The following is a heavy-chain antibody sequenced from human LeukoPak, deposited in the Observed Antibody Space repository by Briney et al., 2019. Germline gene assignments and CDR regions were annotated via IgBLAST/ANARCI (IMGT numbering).Heavy chain of an antibody. J-gene: IGHJ6*04. CDR2: IWYDGSNK. CDR3: ARDSPYSGSWQLYYYGMDV. Sequence: GRSLRLSCAASGFTFSSYGMHWVRQAPGKGLEWVAVIWYDGSNKYYADSVKGRFTISRDNSKNTLYLQMNSLRAEDTAVYYCARDSPYSGSWQLYYYGMDVWGKGTTVTVSS. V-gene: IGHV3-33*01. D-gene: IGHD6-13*01. CDR1: GFTFSSYG.